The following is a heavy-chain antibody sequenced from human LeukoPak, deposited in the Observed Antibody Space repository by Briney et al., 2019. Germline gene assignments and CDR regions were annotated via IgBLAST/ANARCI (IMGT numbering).Heavy chain of an antibody. CDR1: GGSISGYY. Sequence: SETLSLTCTVSGGSISGYYWSWLRQPPGKALEWIGYIYSGSTDYNPSLKSRVTISMDTSKNQFSLNLSSLTAADTAVYYCARYRAFDIWGQGTLVTVSS. CDR3: ARYRAFDI. J-gene: IGHJ3*02. V-gene: IGHV4-59*01. CDR2: IYSGST.